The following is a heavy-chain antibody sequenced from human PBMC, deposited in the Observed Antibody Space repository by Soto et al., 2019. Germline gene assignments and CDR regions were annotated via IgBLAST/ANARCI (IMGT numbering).Heavy chain of an antibody. Sequence: QVQLVESGGGVVQPGRSLRLSCAASGFTFSSYGMHWVRQAPGKGLEWVAVIWYDGSNKYYADSVKGRFTISRDNSKNTLYLQMNSLRAEDTAVYYCARDRGYCSGGSCYSFDYWGKGTLVTVSS. CDR1: GFTFSSYG. CDR3: ARDRGYCSGGSCYSFDY. CDR2: IWYDGSNK. J-gene: IGHJ4*02. D-gene: IGHD2-15*01. V-gene: IGHV3-33*01.